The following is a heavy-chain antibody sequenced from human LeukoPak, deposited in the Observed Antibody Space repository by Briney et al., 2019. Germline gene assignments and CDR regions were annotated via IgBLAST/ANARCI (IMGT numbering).Heavy chain of an antibody. Sequence: ASVKVSCKASGYTFTSYGISWVRQAPGQGLEWVGWISAYNGNTNYAQKLQGRVTMTTDTSTSTAYMELRSLRSDDTAVYYCARDRPNDNLWFGELPTRSFDYWGQGTLVTVSS. V-gene: IGHV1-18*01. J-gene: IGHJ4*02. D-gene: IGHD3-10*01. CDR3: ARDRPNDNLWFGELPTRSFDY. CDR2: ISAYNGNT. CDR1: GYTFTSYG.